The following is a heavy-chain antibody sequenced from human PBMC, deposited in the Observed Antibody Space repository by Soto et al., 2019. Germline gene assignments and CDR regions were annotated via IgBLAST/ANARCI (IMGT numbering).Heavy chain of an antibody. CDR3: TTYHGDYNFDH. CDR2: ISAYNGNT. J-gene: IGHJ5*02. D-gene: IGHD4-17*01. CDR1: GYTFTSYG. V-gene: IGHV1-18*01. Sequence: ASVKVSCKASGYTFTSYGISWVRQAPGQGLEWMGWISAYNGNTNYAQKLQGRVTMTTDTSTSTAYMELSSLRSEDTALYFCTTYHGDYNFDHWGQGTLVTVSS.